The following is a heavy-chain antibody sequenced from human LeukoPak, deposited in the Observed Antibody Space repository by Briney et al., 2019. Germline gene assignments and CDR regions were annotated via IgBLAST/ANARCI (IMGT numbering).Heavy chain of an antibody. CDR1: GFTFSSYS. Sequence: GGSLRLSCAASGFTFSSYSMNWVRQAPGKGLEWVSSISTSSSYIYYADSVKGRFTISRGNARNSLYLQMSSLRAEDTAVYYCARGASVVAGNDNAFGIWGQGTMVTVSS. J-gene: IGHJ3*02. D-gene: IGHD6-19*01. CDR3: ARGASVVAGNDNAFGI. CDR2: ISTSSSYI. V-gene: IGHV3-21*01.